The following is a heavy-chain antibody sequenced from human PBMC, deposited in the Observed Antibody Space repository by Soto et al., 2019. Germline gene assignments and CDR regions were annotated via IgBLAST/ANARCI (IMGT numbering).Heavy chain of an antibody. V-gene: IGHV4-59*02. Sequence: PSGTLSLTCTVSGDSVSNFYWCWIRQPPGKGLEWMGYFHYSGVSRYSPSLKSRVNMSVDTSKNQLSLELSSVTAADTAVYFCANDGGRGWNFDNWGQGALVT. CDR1: GDSVSNFY. CDR3: ANDGGRGWNFDN. CDR2: FHYSGVS. J-gene: IGHJ4*02. D-gene: IGHD6-19*01.